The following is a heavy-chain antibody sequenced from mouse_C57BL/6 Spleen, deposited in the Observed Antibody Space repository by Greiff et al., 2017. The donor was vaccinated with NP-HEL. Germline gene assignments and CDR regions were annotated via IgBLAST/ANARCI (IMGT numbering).Heavy chain of an antibody. CDR3: ARASFDY. CDR1: GYTFTSYW. D-gene: IGHD6-1*01. Sequence: QVQLQQSGAELVKPGASVKLSCNASGYTFTSYWMHWVKQRPGPGLALICMIHPNRGSTNYNEKFKSTATLTVDKSSSTAYMQLSSLTSEDAAVDYCARASFDYWGQGTTLTVSS. CDR2: IHPNRGST. J-gene: IGHJ2*01. V-gene: IGHV1-64*01.